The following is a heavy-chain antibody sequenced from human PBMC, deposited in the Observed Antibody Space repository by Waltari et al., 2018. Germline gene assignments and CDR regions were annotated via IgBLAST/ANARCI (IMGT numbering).Heavy chain of an antibody. CDR1: GYSISSGYY. Sequence: QVQLQESGPGLVKPSETLSLTCAVSGYSISSGYYWGWIRQPPGKGLEWIGSIYHSGSTYNNPSRKSRVTISVDTSKNPFSLKLSAGTAADTALYYWARHKTNTVTIDYWGQGTLVTVSS. CDR3: ARHKTNTVTIDY. D-gene: IGHD4-17*01. J-gene: IGHJ4*02. V-gene: IGHV4-38-2*01. CDR2: IYHSGST.